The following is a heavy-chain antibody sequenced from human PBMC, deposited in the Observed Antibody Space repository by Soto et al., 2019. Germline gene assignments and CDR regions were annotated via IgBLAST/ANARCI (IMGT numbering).Heavy chain of an antibody. CDR2: ISSSSSYI. V-gene: IGHV3-21*01. J-gene: IGHJ6*02. D-gene: IGHD2-21*02. CDR3: ARHTPAYCGGDCSYYYYYGMDV. Sequence: VQLVESGGGLVKPGGSLRLSCAASGFTFSSYSMNWVRQAPGKGLEWVSSISSSSSYIYYADSVKGRFTISRDNAKNSLYLQMNSLRAEDTAVYYCARHTPAYCGGDCSYYYYYGMDVWGQGTTVTVSS. CDR1: GFTFSSYS.